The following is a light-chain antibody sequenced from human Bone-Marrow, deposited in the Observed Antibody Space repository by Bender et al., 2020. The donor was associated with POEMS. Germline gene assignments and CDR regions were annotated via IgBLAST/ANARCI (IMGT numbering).Light chain of an antibody. J-gene: IGLJ2*01. Sequence: SYELTQPPSVSVSPGQTASITCSGDKLGDKYTCWYLQKPGQSPGLVIYQDNKRPSGIPERFAGSNSGNTATLTITGPQAMDEADYYCKAWDSSTAIFGGGTELTV. V-gene: IGLV3-1*01. CDR3: KAWDSSTAI. CDR1: KLGDKY. CDR2: QDN.